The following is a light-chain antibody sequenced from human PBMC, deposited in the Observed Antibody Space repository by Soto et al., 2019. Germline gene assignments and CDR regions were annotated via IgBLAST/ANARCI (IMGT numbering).Light chain of an antibody. CDR2: DVS. Sequence: QSVLTQPASVSGSPGQSITISCTGTSSDVGGYNYVSWYQQHPGKAPKLMIYDVSNRPSGVSNRFSGSKSGNTASLNISGLQAEDEADYYCSSYTSSSPLFGGGTKVTVL. CDR1: SSDVGGYNY. CDR3: SSYTSSSPL. V-gene: IGLV2-14*01. J-gene: IGLJ2*01.